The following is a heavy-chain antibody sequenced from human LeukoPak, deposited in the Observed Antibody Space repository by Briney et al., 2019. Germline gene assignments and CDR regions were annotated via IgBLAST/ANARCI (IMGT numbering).Heavy chain of an antibody. CDR3: AREVSSGWTYXXY. CDR2: IYHSGHT. D-gene: IGHD6-19*01. J-gene: IGHJ4*02. V-gene: IGHV4-39*02. CDR1: GGSVTSSTYY. Sequence: SETLSLTCTVSGGSVTSSTYYWGWIRQPPGKGLEWIGSIYHSGHTYDNPPLKSRVTISVDTSKNQFSLKLTYVTAADTAVYYCAREVSSGWTYXXYWGQGSLVTVSS.